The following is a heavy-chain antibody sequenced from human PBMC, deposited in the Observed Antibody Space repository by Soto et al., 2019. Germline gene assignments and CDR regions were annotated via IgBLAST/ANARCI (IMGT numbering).Heavy chain of an antibody. CDR2: IYHSGST. Sequence: SETLSLTCAVSGASISSTKWWTWVRQPPGKGLEWIGEIYHSGSTNYNPSLKSRVTISVDKSKNLFTLKLSSVTAADTAVYYCATFFDYWGQGTLVTVSS. CDR3: ATFFDY. V-gene: IGHV4-4*02. CDR1: GASISSTKW. J-gene: IGHJ4*02.